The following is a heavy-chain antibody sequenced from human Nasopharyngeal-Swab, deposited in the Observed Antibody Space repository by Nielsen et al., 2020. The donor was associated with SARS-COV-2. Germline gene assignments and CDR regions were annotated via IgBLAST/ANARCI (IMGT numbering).Heavy chain of an antibody. CDR3: ARHPVGLDIVVVPAAVDY. J-gene: IGHJ4*02. D-gene: IGHD2-2*01. Sequence: SETLSLTCAVYGGSFSGYYWSWIRQPPGKGLEWIGSIYHSGSTYYNPSLKSRVTISVDTSKNQFSLKLSSVTAADTAVYYCARHPVGLDIVVVPAAVDYWGQGTLVTVSS. CDR1: GGSFSGYY. V-gene: IGHV4-34*01. CDR2: IYHSGST.